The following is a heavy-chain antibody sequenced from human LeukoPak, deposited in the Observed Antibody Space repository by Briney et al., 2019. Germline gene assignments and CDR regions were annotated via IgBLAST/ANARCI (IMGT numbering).Heavy chain of an antibody. CDR3: ARDGQWEFNFDY. J-gene: IGHJ4*02. Sequence: PSETPSLTCTVSGGSISSGSYYWSWIRQPAGKGLEWIGRIYTSGSTNYNPSLKSRVTISVDTSKNQFSLKLSSVTAADTAVYYCARDGQWEFNFDYWGQGTLVTVSS. D-gene: IGHD1-26*01. V-gene: IGHV4-61*02. CDR1: GGSISSGSYY. CDR2: IYTSGST.